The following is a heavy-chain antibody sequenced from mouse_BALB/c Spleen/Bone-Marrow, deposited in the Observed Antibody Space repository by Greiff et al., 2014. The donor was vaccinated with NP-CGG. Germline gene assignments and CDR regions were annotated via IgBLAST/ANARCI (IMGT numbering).Heavy chain of an antibody. Sequence: VQVQQAGGELGKAGASGKLSCKGSCYTFTSYYMYWGKKRPGQGLEWVGEINPNNDGTNFNEKFKSKATLTVDKSSSTAYMQLSSLTSEDSAVYYCARAAYDPFAMDYWGQGTSVTVSS. J-gene: IGHJ4*01. CDR1: CYTFTSYY. CDR2: INPNNDGT. D-gene: IGHD2-3*01. CDR3: ARAAYDPFAMDY. V-gene: IGHV1S81*02.